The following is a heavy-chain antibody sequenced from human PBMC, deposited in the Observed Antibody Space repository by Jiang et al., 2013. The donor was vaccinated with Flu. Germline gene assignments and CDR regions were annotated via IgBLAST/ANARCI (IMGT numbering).Heavy chain of an antibody. Sequence: PGGSLRLSCAASGFTVSWNYMSWVRQAPGKGLEWVSVIYSDGSRYYGDFVEGRFTISRDNSKNTVFLQMNSLRADDTAVYYCARALTWGKYGSNLYYFDYWGQGTLVTVSS. J-gene: IGHJ4*02. CDR1: GFTVSWNY. D-gene: IGHD7-27*01. V-gene: IGHV3-53*01. CDR2: IYSDGSR. CDR3: ARALTWGKYGSNLYYFDY.